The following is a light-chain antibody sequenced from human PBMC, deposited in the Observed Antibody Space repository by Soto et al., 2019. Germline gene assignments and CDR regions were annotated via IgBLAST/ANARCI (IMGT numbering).Light chain of an antibody. J-gene: IGKJ5*01. CDR2: GAS. CDR3: QQYGSSIT. V-gene: IGKV3-20*01. Sequence: EIVLTQSPGTLSLSPGERATLSCRASQSVSNTYLAWYQQKPGQTPRLLIYGASSRATGIPDRFSGSGSGTDFTLTISRLEPEDFAVYYCQQYGSSITFGQGTRLETK. CDR1: QSVSNTY.